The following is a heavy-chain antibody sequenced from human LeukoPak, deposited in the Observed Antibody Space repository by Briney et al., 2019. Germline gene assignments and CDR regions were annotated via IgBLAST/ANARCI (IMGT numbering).Heavy chain of an antibody. V-gene: IGHV3-7*01. J-gene: IGHJ4*02. CDR2: IKQDGSEE. CDR3: ARDSITIFGGSDC. Sequence: PGGSLRLSCAASGFSFSSYWLSWVRQAPGKGLEWVANIKQDGSEEYYVDSVKGRFTISRDNAKNSLYLQMNSLRAEDTAVYYCARDSITIFGGSDCWGQGTLVTVSS. CDR1: GFSFSSYW. D-gene: IGHD3-3*01.